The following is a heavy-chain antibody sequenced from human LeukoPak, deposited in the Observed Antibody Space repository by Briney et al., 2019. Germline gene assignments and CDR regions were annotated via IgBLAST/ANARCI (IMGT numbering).Heavy chain of an antibody. J-gene: IGHJ5*02. CDR2: IYYSGST. CDR3: ARGYCSGGSCYSLRWFDP. D-gene: IGHD2-15*01. CDR1: GGSISSHY. Sequence: SETLSLTCTVSGGSISSHYWSWIRQPPGKGLEWIGYIYYSGSTNYNPSLKSRVTISVDPSKNQFSLKLSSVTAADTAVYYCARGYCSGGSCYSLRWFDPWGQGTLVTVSS. V-gene: IGHV4-59*11.